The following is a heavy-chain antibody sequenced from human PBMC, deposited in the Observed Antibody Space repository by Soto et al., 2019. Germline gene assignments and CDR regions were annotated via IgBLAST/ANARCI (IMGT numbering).Heavy chain of an antibody. V-gene: IGHV4-39*01. D-gene: IGHD2-15*01. CDR2: IYYSGST. CDR1: GGSISSSSYY. J-gene: IGHJ4*02. CDR3: ARVFHSGDYYFDY. Sequence: KTSETLSLTCTVSGGSISSSSYYWGWIRQPPGKGLEWIGSIYYSGSTYYNPSLKSRVTMSVDTSKNQFSLKLSSVTAADTAVYYCARVFHSGDYYFDYWGQGTLVTVSS.